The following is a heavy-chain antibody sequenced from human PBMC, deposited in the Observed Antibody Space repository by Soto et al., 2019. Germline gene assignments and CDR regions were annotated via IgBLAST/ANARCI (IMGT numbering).Heavy chain of an antibody. D-gene: IGHD1-1*01. V-gene: IGHV1-3*01. CDR1: GYTFTSYA. J-gene: IGHJ6*03. CDR2: INAGNGNT. Sequence: ASVKVSCKASGYTFTSYAMHWVRQAPGQRLEWMGWINAGNGNTKYSQKFQGRVTITRDTSASTAYMELRSLRSDDTAVYYCAREAPTTRYYYYYYYMDVWGKGTTVTVSS. CDR3: AREAPTTRYYYYYYYMDV.